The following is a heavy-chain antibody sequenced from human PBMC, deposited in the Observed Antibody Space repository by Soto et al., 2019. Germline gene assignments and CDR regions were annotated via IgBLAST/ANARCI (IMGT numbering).Heavy chain of an antibody. D-gene: IGHD3-3*01. Sequence: SQTLSLTCAISGDSVSSNSAAWNWIRQSPSRGLEWLGRTYYRSKWYNDYAVSVKSRITINPDTSKNQFSLQLSSVTAEDTAVYYCARFTYYDFWSGYNWFDPWGQGTRVTVS. V-gene: IGHV6-1*01. J-gene: IGHJ5*02. CDR2: TYYRSKWYN. CDR1: GDSVSSNSAA. CDR3: ARFTYYDFWSGYNWFDP.